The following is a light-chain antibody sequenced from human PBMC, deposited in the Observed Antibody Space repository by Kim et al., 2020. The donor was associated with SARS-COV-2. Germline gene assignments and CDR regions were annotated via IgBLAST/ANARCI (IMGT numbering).Light chain of an antibody. CDR1: QSVSSSF. J-gene: IGKJ2*03. Sequence: EIVLTQFPGTLSLSPGERATLSCRASQSVSSSFLAWYQQKPGQAPRLLIYAASSSATGIPDRFSGSGSGTDFTLTITRLEPEDFAVYYCQQYVSSHSFGQGTKLEI. V-gene: IGKV3-20*01. CDR3: QQYVSSHS. CDR2: AAS.